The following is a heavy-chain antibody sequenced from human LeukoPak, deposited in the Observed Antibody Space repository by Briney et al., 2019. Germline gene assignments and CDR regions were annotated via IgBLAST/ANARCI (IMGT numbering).Heavy chain of an antibody. J-gene: IGHJ4*02. D-gene: IGHD2-21*02. CDR3: AKVQLAYCGGDCYSVDY. CDR2: ISYDGSNK. Sequence: GRSLRLSCAASGFTFSSYGMHWVRQAPGKGLEWVAVISYDGSNKYYADSVKGRFTISRDNSKNTLYLQMNSLRAEDTAVYYCAKVQLAYCGGDCYSVDYWGQGTLVTVSS. CDR1: GFTFSSYG. V-gene: IGHV3-30*18.